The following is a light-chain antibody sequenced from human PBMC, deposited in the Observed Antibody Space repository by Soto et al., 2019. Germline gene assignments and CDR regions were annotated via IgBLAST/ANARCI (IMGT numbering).Light chain of an antibody. V-gene: IGKV3-11*01. Sequence: EIVLTQSPATLSLSPGERATLSCRASQSVSSYLAWYQQKPAQAPRLLIYDASNRATGIPARFSGSGSGTDFTLTISSLEPEDFAVSYCQQRSNWPQTVGQGTKVEIK. CDR1: QSVSSY. CDR2: DAS. J-gene: IGKJ1*01. CDR3: QQRSNWPQT.